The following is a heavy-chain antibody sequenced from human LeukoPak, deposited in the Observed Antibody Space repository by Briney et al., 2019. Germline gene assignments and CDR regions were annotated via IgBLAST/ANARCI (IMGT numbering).Heavy chain of an antibody. CDR1: GFTFDDYA. V-gene: IGHV3-9*01. J-gene: IGHJ4*02. CDR2: ISWNSGSI. D-gene: IGHD4-23*01. Sequence: GRSLRLSCAASGFTFDDYAMHWVRQAPGKGLEWVSGISWNSGSIDYADSVKGRFTISRDNAKNSLYLQMNSLRAEGTALYYCAKDDSYGGNSNFDYWGQGTLVTVSS. CDR3: AKDDSYGGNSNFDY.